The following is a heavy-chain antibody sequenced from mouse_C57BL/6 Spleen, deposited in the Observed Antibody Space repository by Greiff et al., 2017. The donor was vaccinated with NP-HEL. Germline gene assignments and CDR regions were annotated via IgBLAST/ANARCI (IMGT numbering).Heavy chain of an antibody. V-gene: IGHV1-22*01. CDR2: INPNNGGT. CDR3: ARWAYYSNYFDY. Sequence: LQQSGPELVKPGASVKMSCKASGYTFTDYNMHWVKQSHGKSLEWIGYINPNNGGTSYNQKFKGKATLTVNKSSSTAYMELRSLTSEDSAVYYCARWAYYSNYFDYWGQGTTLTVSS. D-gene: IGHD2-5*01. J-gene: IGHJ2*01. CDR1: GYTFTDYN.